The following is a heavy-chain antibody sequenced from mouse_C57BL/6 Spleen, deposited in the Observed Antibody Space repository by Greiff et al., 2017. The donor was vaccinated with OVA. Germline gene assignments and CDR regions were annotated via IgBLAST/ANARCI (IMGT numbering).Heavy chain of an antibody. Sequence: VQLQESDAELVKPGASVKISCKVSGYTFTDHTIHWMKQRPEQGLAWIGYIYPRDGSTKYNEKFKGKATLTADKSSSTAYMQLNSLTSEDSAVYFCARCLPSPPIGMDYWGQGTSGTVSS. J-gene: IGHJ4*01. D-gene: IGHD3-1*01. V-gene: IGHV1-78*01. CDR3: ARCLPSPPIGMDY. CDR2: IYPRDGST. CDR1: GYTFTDHT.